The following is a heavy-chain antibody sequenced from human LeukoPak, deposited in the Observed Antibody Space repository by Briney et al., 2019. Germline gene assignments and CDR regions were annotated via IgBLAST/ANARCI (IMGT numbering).Heavy chain of an antibody. CDR3: ARDRSYDSSGYYSYFDY. Sequence: SQNLSLTCAISGDSVSSNSAAWNWIRQSPSRGLEWLGRTYYRSKWYNDYAVSVKSRITTNPDTYKNQFSLQLNSVTPEDTAVYFCARDRSYDSSGYYSYFDYWGQGTLVTVSS. CDR1: GDSVSSNSAA. CDR2: TYYRSKWYN. J-gene: IGHJ4*02. D-gene: IGHD3-22*01. V-gene: IGHV6-1*01.